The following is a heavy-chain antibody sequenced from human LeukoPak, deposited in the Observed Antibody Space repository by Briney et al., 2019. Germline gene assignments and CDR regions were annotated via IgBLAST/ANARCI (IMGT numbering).Heavy chain of an antibody. CDR3: ARVSAAAGNGMDV. CDR2: ISYDGSNK. Sequence: GGSLRLSCAASGFTFSSYAMHWVRQAPGKGLEWVAVISYDGSNKYYADSVKGRFTISRDNSKNTLYLQMNSLRAEDTAVYYCARVSAAAGNGMDVWGKGTTVTVSS. J-gene: IGHJ6*04. D-gene: IGHD2-2*01. CDR1: GFTFSSYA. V-gene: IGHV3-30-3*01.